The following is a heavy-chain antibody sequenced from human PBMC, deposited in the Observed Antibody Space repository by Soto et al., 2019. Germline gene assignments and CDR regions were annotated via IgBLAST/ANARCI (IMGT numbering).Heavy chain of an antibody. CDR1: GFTFSNYW. V-gene: IGHV3-7*01. J-gene: IGHJ4*02. D-gene: IGHD2-15*01. CDR2: IKEDGSAT. CDR3: ARDAHLYSSGDTYYWGVDC. Sequence: EVQLVESGGGLVQPGGSLRLSCAASGFTFSNYWMNWVRQAPGKGLEWVADIKEDGSATYFVDSLKGRFTISRDNTKNSLYLQMNSLRAEDTAVYYCARDAHLYSSGDTYYWGVDCWGQGTLVTVSS.